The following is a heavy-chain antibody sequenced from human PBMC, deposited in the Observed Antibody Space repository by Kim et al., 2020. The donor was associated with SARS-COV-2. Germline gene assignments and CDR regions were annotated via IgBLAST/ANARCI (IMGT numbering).Heavy chain of an antibody. CDR2: LSGSGGST. CDR3: AKDREGVVHDASDI. Sequence: GGSLRLSCAASGFTFNNYVMNWVRQAPGKGLEWVSALSGSGGSTYYADSVKGRFTISRDNSKNTLYPQMNSLRAEDTAVYYCAKDREGVVHDASDIWGQGTMVTVSS. CDR1: GFTFNNYV. J-gene: IGHJ3*02. D-gene: IGHD3-10*01. V-gene: IGHV3-23*01.